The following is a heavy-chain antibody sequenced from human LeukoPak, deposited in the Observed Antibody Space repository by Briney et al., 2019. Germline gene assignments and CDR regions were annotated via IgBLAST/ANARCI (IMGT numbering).Heavy chain of an antibody. CDR1: GFTFSSYW. V-gene: IGHV3-30*18. CDR3: VKGPISIVRGNLMISYFDY. D-gene: IGHD3-10*01. J-gene: IGHJ4*02. CDR2: ISYDGSNK. Sequence: GGSLRLSCAASGFTFSSYWMSWVRQAPGKGLEWVAVISYDGSNKFYTDSVKGRFTISRDNSKNTLYLQMNSLRAEDTAVYYCVKGPISIVRGNLMISYFDYWGQGTLVTVSS.